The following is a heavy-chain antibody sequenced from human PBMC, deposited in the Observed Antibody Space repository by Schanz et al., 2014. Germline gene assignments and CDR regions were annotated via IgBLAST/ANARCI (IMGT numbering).Heavy chain of an antibody. J-gene: IGHJ6*02. CDR1: GYTFTSYG. V-gene: IGHV1-18*01. D-gene: IGHD3-9*01. Sequence: QVQLVQSGAEVKKPGASVKVSCKASGYTFTSYGISWVRQAPGQGLEWMGWISPYNGNTNYAQKLQGRVTMTADTSTSTAYMDLRSLRSDDTAVYYCARVQDDILTGSEYYYGMDVWGQGTTVTGSS. CDR2: ISPYNGNT. CDR3: ARVQDDILTGSEYYYGMDV.